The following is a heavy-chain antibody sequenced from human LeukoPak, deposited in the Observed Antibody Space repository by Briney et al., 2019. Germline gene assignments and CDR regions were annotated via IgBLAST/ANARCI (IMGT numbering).Heavy chain of an antibody. V-gene: IGHV4-38-2*02. CDR1: DSSITSTYY. Sequence: KSSETLSLTCTVSDSSITSTYYWAWFRQPPGTGLEWIATVFRLQTVRTFNNPSLGSRVTMSLDPSHNQFSLNLTSVTAADTALYFCARVLHAPYLIDSWGQGTLVTVSS. J-gene: IGHJ4*02. D-gene: IGHD2-8*01. CDR2: VFRLQTVRT. CDR3: ARVLHAPYLIDS.